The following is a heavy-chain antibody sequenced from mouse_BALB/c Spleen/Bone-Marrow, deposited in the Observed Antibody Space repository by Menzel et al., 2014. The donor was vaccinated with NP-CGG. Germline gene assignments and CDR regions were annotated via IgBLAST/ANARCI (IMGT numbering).Heavy chain of an antibody. CDR1: GDSITSGY. Sequence: DVKLVESGPSLVKPSQTLSLTSSVTGDSITSGYWNWIRKFPGNKLEYMGYISYSGSTYYNPSLKSRISITRDTSKNQYYLQLNSVTTEDTATYYCARILLRSYAMDYWGQGTSVTVSS. D-gene: IGHD1-1*01. V-gene: IGHV3-8*02. CDR3: ARILLRSYAMDY. CDR2: ISYSGST. J-gene: IGHJ4*01.